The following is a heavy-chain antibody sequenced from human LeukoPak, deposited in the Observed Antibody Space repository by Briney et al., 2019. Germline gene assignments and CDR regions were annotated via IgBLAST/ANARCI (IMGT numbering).Heavy chain of an antibody. J-gene: IGHJ5*02. CDR2: INQSGST. CDR3: ARDPRVWGSYRRDNWFDP. V-gene: IGHV4-34*01. Sequence: SETLSLTCVVAAGPFSLYFSSWVRHPPGKGLEWLGEINQSGSTNYNPSLKSRVTTSVDTSKKRLSLKLSSVTAADTAVYYCARDPRVWGSYRRDNWFDPWGQGTLVTVSS. CDR1: AGPFSLYF. D-gene: IGHD3-16*02.